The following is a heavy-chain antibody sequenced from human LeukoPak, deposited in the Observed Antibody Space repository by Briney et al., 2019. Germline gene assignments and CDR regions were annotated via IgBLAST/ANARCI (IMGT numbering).Heavy chain of an antibody. CDR2: IKQGGSEK. V-gene: IGHV3-7*01. J-gene: IGHJ4*02. Sequence: GGSLRLSCAASGFTFSSHWMTWVRQAPGKGLEWVASIKQGGSEKYYADSVKGRFTVSRDNAKNSLSHQMNSLSADDTAVYCARGPNYGDRVDYLDSWGQGSKVTVSS. CDR1: GFTFSSHW. CDR3: ARGPNYGDRVDYLDS. D-gene: IGHD4-17*01.